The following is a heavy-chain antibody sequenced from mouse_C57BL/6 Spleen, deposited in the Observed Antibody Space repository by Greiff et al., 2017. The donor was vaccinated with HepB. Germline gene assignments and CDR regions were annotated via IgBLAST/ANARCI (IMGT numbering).Heavy chain of an antibody. CDR2: IDPSDSYT. J-gene: IGHJ4*01. D-gene: IGHD1-1*01. Sequence: QVQLQQPGAELVRPGSSVKLSCKASGYTFTSYWLHWVKQRPGQGLEWIGVIDPSDSYTNYNQKFKGKATLTVDTSSSTAYMQLSSRTSEDAAVYYCARDYYGNYAMDYWGQGTSVTVSS. V-gene: IGHV1-59*01. CDR3: ARDYYGNYAMDY. CDR1: GYTFTSYW.